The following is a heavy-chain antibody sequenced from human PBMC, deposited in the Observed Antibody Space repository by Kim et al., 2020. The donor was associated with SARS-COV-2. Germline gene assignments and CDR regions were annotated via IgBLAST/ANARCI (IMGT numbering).Heavy chain of an antibody. CDR3: ARWRGRSGISETRECYDSGLDV. V-gene: IGHV3-21*01. Sequence: GGSLRLSCKASGFTFSRHAIDWVRQAPGKGLEWVSSVSGSSTFKNYAESVRGRFPISRDTSTKTVFLQMTGLRVEDTAVYYCARWRGRSGISETRECYDSGLDVWGQGTTVIVSS. CDR1: GFTFSRHA. J-gene: IGHJ6*02. CDR2: VSGSSTFK. D-gene: IGHD3-16*01.